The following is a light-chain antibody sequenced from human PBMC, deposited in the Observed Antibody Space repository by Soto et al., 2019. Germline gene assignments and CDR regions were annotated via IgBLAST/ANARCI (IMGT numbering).Light chain of an antibody. J-gene: IGKJ2*01. V-gene: IGKV3-15*01. Sequence: EIVMTQSPATLSVSPGERAPLSCRAGQSVGSNLAWYQQKPGQAPRLLIYGASTRATGIPARFSGSGSGTEFTLTISSLQSEDFATYYCQQYNNRPPETFGQGTKVDIK. CDR3: QQYNNRPPET. CDR2: GAS. CDR1: QSVGSN.